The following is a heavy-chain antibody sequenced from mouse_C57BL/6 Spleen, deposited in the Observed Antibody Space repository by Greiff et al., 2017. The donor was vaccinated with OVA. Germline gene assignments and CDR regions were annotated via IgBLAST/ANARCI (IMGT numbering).Heavy chain of an antibody. D-gene: IGHD1-1*01. Sequence: QVQLKQPGAELVMPGASVKLSCKASGYTFTSYWMHWVKQRPGQGLEWIGEIDPSDSYTNYNQKFKGKSTLTVDKSSSTAYMQLSSLTSVDSAVYFCASFITTVVATRYFDGWGALATVSVSS. J-gene: IGHJ1*01. CDR3: ASFITTVVATRYFDG. CDR2: IDPSDSYT. V-gene: IGHV1-69*01. CDR1: GYTFTSYW.